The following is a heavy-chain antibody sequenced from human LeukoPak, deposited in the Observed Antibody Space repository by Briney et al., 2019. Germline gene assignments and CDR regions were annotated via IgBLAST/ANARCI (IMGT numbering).Heavy chain of an antibody. Sequence: GESLKISCKGSGYSFTSHWIGWVRQMPGKGLEWMGVIYPGDSDTRYSPSFQGQVTISADKSISTAYLQWSSLKASDTAMYYCARRSPYSSSWYLDYWGQGTLVTVSS. J-gene: IGHJ4*02. D-gene: IGHD6-13*01. CDR3: ARRSPYSSSWYLDY. CDR2: IYPGDSDT. V-gene: IGHV5-51*01. CDR1: GYSFTSHW.